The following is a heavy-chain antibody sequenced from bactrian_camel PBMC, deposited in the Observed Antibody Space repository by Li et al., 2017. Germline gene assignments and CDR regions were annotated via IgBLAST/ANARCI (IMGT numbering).Heavy chain of an antibody. CDR1: GFTYSYSAYY. CDR3: VCQITGVWVLSD. CDR2: LYTGGVEA. J-gene: IGHJ4*01. Sequence: HVQLVESGGDSVQEGGSLRLSCEASGFTYSYSAYYLGWFRQTPGKEREVIASLYTGGVEAFTADSVKGRFTISQDNAKTTVYLQMNSPKPEDTAVYYCVCQITGVWVLSDWGQGTQVTVS. D-gene: IGHD5*01. V-gene: IGHV3S60*01.